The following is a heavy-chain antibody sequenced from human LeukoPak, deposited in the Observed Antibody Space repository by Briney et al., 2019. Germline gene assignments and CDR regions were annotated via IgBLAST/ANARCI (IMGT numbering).Heavy chain of an antibody. CDR1: GFTFTTYW. CDR2: INQDGGEK. Sequence: GGSLRLSCAASGFTFTTYWMSWVRQAPGKGLEWVANINQDGGEKFYVDSVKGRFTISRDNAKNSLYLQMNSLRAEDTAVYHCAELGITMIGGVWGKGTTVTISS. J-gene: IGHJ6*04. CDR3: AELGITMIGGV. D-gene: IGHD3-10*02. V-gene: IGHV3-7*01.